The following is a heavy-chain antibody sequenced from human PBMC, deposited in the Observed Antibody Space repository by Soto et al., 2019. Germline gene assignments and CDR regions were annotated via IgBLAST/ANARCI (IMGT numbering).Heavy chain of an antibody. Sequence: LTWIRQQPGKGLEWIGYSYYSGSTDYNPSLKSRATISVDRSKNQFSLNLTSVTAADTAIYYCARESGGYDSSTRYGLDVWGQGTTVTVS. D-gene: IGHD5-12*01. V-gene: IGHV4-31*02. J-gene: IGHJ6*02. CDR2: SYYSGST. CDR3: ARESGGYDSSTRYGLDV.